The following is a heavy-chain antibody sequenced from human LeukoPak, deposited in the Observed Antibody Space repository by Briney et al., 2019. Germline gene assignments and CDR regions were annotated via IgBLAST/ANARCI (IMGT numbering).Heavy chain of an antibody. Sequence: SETLSLTCIVSGGSISSYYWSWIRQPAGKGLEWIGRIYTSGSTNYNPSLKSRVTMSVDTSKNQFSLKLSSVTAADTAVYYCARDHCSSTSCYAHGYWGQGTLVTVSS. CDR2: IYTSGST. J-gene: IGHJ4*02. CDR3: ARDHCSSTSCYAHGY. D-gene: IGHD2-2*01. V-gene: IGHV4-4*07. CDR1: GGSISSYY.